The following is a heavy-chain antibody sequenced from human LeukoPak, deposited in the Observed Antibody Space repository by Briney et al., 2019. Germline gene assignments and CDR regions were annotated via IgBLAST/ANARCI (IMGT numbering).Heavy chain of an antibody. J-gene: IGHJ6*02. CDR2: IHYSGYI. D-gene: IGHD6-19*01. Sequence: SETLSLTCSVSGGSIGSYYWNWIRQPPGKGLEWIGCIHYSGYISYNPSLESRVTISADTSKNQFSLKLSSVTAADTAVYYCARVKAVAGSFEYYYYYYGMDVWGQGTTVTVSS. V-gene: IGHV4-59*01. CDR1: GGSIGSYY. CDR3: ARVKAVAGSFEYYYYYYGMDV.